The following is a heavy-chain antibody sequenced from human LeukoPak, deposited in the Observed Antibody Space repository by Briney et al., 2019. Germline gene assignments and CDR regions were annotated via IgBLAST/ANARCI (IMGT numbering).Heavy chain of an antibody. CDR3: ARQRYPNRSGLNWFDP. J-gene: IGHJ5*02. V-gene: IGHV4-39*01. D-gene: IGHD3-3*01. CDR2: IYYSGST. Sequence: SETLSLTCTVSGGSISSSSYNWGWIRQPPGKGLEWIGSIYYSGSTYYNPSLKSRVTISVDTSKNQFSLKLSSVTAADTAVYYCARQRYPNRSGLNWFDPWGQGTLVTVSS. CDR1: GGSISSSSYN.